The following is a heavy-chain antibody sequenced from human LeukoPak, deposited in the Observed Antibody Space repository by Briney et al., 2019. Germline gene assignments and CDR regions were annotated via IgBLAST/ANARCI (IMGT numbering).Heavy chain of an antibody. Sequence: PGGSLRLSCAASGFTFSSYAMSWVRQAPGKGLEWVSTTSGSGSSTYYADSVKGRFTISRDNAENALYLQMSSLRVEDTAVYYCARPANNWNFGYGLDVWGQGTTVAVSS. V-gene: IGHV3-23*01. CDR2: TSGSGSST. CDR3: ARPANNWNFGYGLDV. D-gene: IGHD1-7*01. CDR1: GFTFSSYA. J-gene: IGHJ6*02.